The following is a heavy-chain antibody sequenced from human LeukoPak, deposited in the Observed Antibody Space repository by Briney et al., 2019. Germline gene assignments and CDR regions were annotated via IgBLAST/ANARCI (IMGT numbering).Heavy chain of an antibody. D-gene: IGHD1-26*01. Sequence: PSETLSLTCTVSGGSISSYYWSWIRQPPGEGLEWIGYIYTSGSTNYNPSLKSRVTISVDTSKNQFSLKLSSVTAADTAVYYCARTISKWEPYDYWGQGTLVTVSS. CDR1: GGSISSYY. V-gene: IGHV4-4*09. CDR3: ARTISKWEPYDY. J-gene: IGHJ4*02. CDR2: IYTSGST.